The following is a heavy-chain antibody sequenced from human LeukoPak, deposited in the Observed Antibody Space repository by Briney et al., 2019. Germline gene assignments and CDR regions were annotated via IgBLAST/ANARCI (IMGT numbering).Heavy chain of an antibody. D-gene: IGHD3-10*01. Sequence: SVKVSCKASGGTFSSYAISWVRQAPGQGLEWMGGIIPIFGTANYAQKFQGRVTITADESTSTAYMELSSLRSEDTAVYYCARNTMVRGVIILYFDYWGQGTLVTVSS. CDR3: ARNTMVRGVIILYFDY. CDR2: IIPIFGTA. J-gene: IGHJ4*02. V-gene: IGHV1-69*13. CDR1: GGTFSSYA.